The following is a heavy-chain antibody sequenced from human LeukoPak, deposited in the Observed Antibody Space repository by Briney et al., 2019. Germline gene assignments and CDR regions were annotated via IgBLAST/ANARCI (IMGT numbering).Heavy chain of an antibody. CDR3: AKDPYSSRMEYFQY. J-gene: IGHJ1*01. V-gene: IGHV3-30*18. CDR2: ISYDGNDK. Sequence: PGGSLRLSCVASGFTFSSYGMHWVRQARGKGLEWVAVISYDGNDKYYADSVKGRFSISRDNSKNTLYLEMSSLRTEDTAVYYCAKDPYSSRMEYFQYWGQGTLVTVSS. D-gene: IGHD3-22*01. CDR1: GFTFSSYG.